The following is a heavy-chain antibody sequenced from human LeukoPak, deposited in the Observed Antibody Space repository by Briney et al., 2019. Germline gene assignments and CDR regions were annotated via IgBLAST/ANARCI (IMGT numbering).Heavy chain of an antibody. J-gene: IGHJ4*02. CDR3: ARDSSIGYDRVNFDY. V-gene: IGHV3-21*06. D-gene: IGHD3-22*01. CDR1: AFPFSTYT. CDR2: ISSSSTFK. Sequence: NPGGSLRPSCAASAFPFSTYTMHSVRQAPGKGLEWGSSISSSSTFKHYADSLKGRFTISGDNARNSLFLQMNSLRAEDTAVYYCARDSSIGYDRVNFDYWGQGTLVTVSS.